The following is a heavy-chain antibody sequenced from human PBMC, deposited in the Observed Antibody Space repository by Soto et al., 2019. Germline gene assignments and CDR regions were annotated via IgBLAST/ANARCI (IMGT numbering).Heavy chain of an antibody. CDR1: GLGVRNNY. D-gene: IGHD3-10*01. CDR3: VRPLPSGRNYGMDV. V-gene: IGHV3-53*01. J-gene: IGHJ6*02. Sequence: EVRLEESGGGLIQPGGSLRLSCTAYGLGVRNNYMSWVRQAPGMGLEWVSVIYNDGTTYYADSVKGRFTLSRDTSKNTLSLQMDSLGAEDTAVYYCVRPLPSGRNYGMDVWGQGTTVTVSS. CDR2: IYNDGTT.